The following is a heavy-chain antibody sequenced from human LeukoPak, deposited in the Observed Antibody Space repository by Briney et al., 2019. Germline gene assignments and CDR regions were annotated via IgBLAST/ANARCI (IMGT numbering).Heavy chain of an antibody. J-gene: IGHJ4*02. V-gene: IGHV1-18*01. Sequence: ASVKVSCKTSGYSENFYGITWVRQVAGQGLEWMGWISAQHGQTEYAPNSQDRVTMTTDTYTNTAYMELRSLRSDDTAVYYCAGSSGWFVFDYWGQGTLVTVSS. CDR3: AGSSGWFVFDY. D-gene: IGHD6-19*01. CDR2: ISAQHGQT. CDR1: GYSENFYG.